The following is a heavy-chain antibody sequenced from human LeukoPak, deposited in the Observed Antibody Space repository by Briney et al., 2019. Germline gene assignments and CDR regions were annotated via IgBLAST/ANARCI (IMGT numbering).Heavy chain of an antibody. CDR3: AREERSQHGTGYAGIPDY. CDR2: IIPIFGTA. CDR1: GGTFSSYA. Sequence: SVKVSCKASGGTFSSYAISWVRQAPGQGLEWMGGIIPIFGTASYAQKFQGRVTITADESTSTAYMELSSLRSEDTAVYYCAREERSQHGTGYAGIPDYWGQGTLVTVSS. D-gene: IGHD2-2*02. V-gene: IGHV1-69*13. J-gene: IGHJ4*02.